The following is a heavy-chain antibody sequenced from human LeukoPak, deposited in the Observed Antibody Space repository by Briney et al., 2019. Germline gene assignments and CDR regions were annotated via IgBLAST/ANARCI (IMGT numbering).Heavy chain of an antibody. Sequence: ASVKVSCKASGYTFTSYGISWVRQAPGQGLEWMGWISAYNGNTNYAQKLQGGVTMTTDTSTSTAYMELRSLRSDDTAVYYCARGRPRIAVAGTNFDYWGQGTLVTVSS. CDR3: ARGRPRIAVAGTNFDY. D-gene: IGHD6-19*01. CDR2: ISAYNGNT. V-gene: IGHV1-18*01. CDR1: GYTFTSYG. J-gene: IGHJ4*02.